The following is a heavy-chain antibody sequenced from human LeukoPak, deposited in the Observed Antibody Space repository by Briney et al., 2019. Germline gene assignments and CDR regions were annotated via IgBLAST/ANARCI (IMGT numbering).Heavy chain of an antibody. CDR1: GFTFSRYW. CDR2: INSDGSST. V-gene: IGHV3-74*01. CDR3: VRANQGVVVD. J-gene: IGHJ4*02. D-gene: IGHD3-22*01. Sequence: GGSLRLSCAASGFTFSRYWMHWVRQAPGKGLVWVSRINSDGSSTSYADSVKGRFTISRDNAKNTLYLQMNSLRAEDTAVYYCVRANQGVVVDWGQGTLVTVCS.